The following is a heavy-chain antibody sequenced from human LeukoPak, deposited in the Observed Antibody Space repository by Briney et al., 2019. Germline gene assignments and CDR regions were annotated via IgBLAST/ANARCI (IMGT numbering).Heavy chain of an antibody. D-gene: IGHD2-21*01. CDR1: GFTFSSHW. CDR3: AKNGFAASGSEFPGDH. CDR2: IKQDGSEV. J-gene: IGHJ4*02. Sequence: GGSLRLSCVGSGFTFSSHWMSWVRQAPGKGLEWVANIKQDGSEVDYVDSVKGRFTISRDNAKNSMFLQMNSLRAEDTAVYYCAKNGFAASGSEFPGDHWGQGTLVTVSS. V-gene: IGHV3-7*05.